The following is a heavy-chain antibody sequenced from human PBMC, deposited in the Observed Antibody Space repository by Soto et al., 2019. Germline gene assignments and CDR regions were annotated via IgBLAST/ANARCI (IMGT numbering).Heavy chain of an antibody. CDR3: ARAAQGGWAYYYYGLAV. D-gene: IGHD6-19*01. V-gene: IGHV3-33*01. Sequence: GGSLRLSCAASGFTFSSYGMHWVRQAPGKGLEWVAVIWYDGSNKYYADSVKGRFTISRDNSKNTLYLQMNSLRAEDTAVYYCARAAQGGWAYYYYGLAVWGQGTTVTVSS. CDR2: IWYDGSNK. J-gene: IGHJ6*02. CDR1: GFTFSSYG.